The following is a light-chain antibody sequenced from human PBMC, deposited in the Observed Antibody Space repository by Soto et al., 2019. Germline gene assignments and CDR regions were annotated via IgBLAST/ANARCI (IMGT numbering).Light chain of an antibody. J-gene: IGKJ5*01. Sequence: EIVLTQSPGTLSLSPGERATLSCRASQSVSNNYLAWYQQKPGLAPRLLISEASTRATGIPDRFSGSGSGRDFTLTISRVEPEDFAIYYCQQFGSPPITFGQGTRLEIK. CDR3: QQFGSPPIT. CDR1: QSVSNNY. CDR2: EAS. V-gene: IGKV3D-20*01.